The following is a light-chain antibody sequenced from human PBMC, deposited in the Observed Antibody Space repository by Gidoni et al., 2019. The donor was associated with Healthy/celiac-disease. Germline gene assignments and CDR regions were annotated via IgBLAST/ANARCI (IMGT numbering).Light chain of an antibody. Sequence: GTLSLSPGERATLSCRASQSVSSSYLAWFQQKPGQAPRLLIYGASSRATGIPDRFSGSGSGTDFTLTISRLEPEDFAVYYCQQYGNSPPYTFGQGTKLEIK. CDR1: QSVSSSY. CDR3: QQYGNSPPYT. CDR2: GAS. V-gene: IGKV3-20*01. J-gene: IGKJ2*01.